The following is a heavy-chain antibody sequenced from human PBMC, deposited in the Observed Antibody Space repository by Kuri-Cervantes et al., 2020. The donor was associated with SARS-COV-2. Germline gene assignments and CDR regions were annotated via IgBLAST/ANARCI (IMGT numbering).Heavy chain of an antibody. D-gene: IGHD2-15*01. V-gene: IGHV1-46*03. Sequence: ASVKVSCKVSGYTFINYYMHWVRQAPGQGLEWMGMINPAGGDTNYAQKFQGRVTMTRDTSTRTVYMELTSLRSEDTAIYYCTRAGDIVVVPYYGMDVWGQGTMVTDSS. CDR2: INPAGGDT. J-gene: IGHJ6*02. CDR3: TRAGDIVVVPYYGMDV. CDR1: GYTFINYY.